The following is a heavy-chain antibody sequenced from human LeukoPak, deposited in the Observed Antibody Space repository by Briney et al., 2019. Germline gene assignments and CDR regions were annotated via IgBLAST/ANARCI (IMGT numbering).Heavy chain of an antibody. D-gene: IGHD5-18*01. Sequence: GGSLRLSCAVPEFTFSPYSMNSVRQAPGKGLEWVSSICRSSSYIYYADSVKGRFTISRDNAKNSLYLQMNSLRAEDTAVYYCARGFGYTYGNDSFDVWGQGTMVTVSS. CDR1: EFTFSPYS. J-gene: IGHJ3*01. V-gene: IGHV3-21*01. CDR2: ICRSSSYI. CDR3: ARGFGYTYGNDSFDV.